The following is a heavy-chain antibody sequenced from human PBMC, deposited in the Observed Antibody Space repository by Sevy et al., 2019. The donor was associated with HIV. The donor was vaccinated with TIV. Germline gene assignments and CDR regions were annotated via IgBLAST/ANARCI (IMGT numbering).Heavy chain of an antibody. CDR1: GYTFSNYG. J-gene: IGHJ5*02. D-gene: IGHD2-21*01. CDR3: ARDRVHDWGAGWFDA. Sequence: ASVKVSCKASGYTFSNYGISWVRQAPGQGLEWMGWISPFNNKTNYAQKFQGRVSLTSDTSATTAYMEVTSLRSDDTAVYYCARDRVHDWGAGWFDAWGQGTLVTVSS. CDR2: ISPFNNKT. V-gene: IGHV1-18*01.